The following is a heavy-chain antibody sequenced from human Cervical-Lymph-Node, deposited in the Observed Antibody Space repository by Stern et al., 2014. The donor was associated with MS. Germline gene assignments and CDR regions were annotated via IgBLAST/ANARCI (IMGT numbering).Heavy chain of an antibody. V-gene: IGHV3-43*01. D-gene: IGHD4-17*01. CDR1: GFVFHRST. Sequence: EVQLVQSGGGVVQPGGSLRLSCAASGFVFHRSTMHWVRQAPGKGLECISLSYWAATTSSYADSVKGRFTISRDNSRESLFLQLSSLSTEDPALYCCAIDDYGHIDVWGQGTTVIVSS. CDR3: AIDDYGHIDV. J-gene: IGHJ6*02. CDR2: SYWAATTS.